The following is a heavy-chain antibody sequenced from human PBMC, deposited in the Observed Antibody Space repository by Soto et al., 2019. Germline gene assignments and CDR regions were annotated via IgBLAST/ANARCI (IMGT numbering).Heavy chain of an antibody. CDR2: IYYSGNT. D-gene: IGHD3-22*01. V-gene: IGHV4-31*03. J-gene: IGHJ4*02. Sequence: SETLSLTCTVSGDSMSSGAYYWNWIRQHPGKGLEWIGYIYYSGNTYYNPSLKSRIVISVDTSKNQFSLNLGSVTAADTAIYYCASSYSGYLDNWGRGALVTVSS. CDR1: GDSMSSGAYY. CDR3: ASSYSGYLDN.